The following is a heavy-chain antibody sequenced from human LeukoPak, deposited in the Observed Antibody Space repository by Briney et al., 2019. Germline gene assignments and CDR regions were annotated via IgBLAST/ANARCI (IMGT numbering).Heavy chain of an antibody. V-gene: IGHV3-48*01. Sequence: GGSLRLSCAASGFTFGTYSMNWVRQAPGKGLEWVSYISSSSSTIYYADSVKGRFTISRDNSKNTLFLQMNSLRAEDTAIYYCAKLKGSSWYGAGDYWGQGTLVTVSS. CDR2: ISSSSSTI. CDR1: GFTFGTYS. CDR3: AKLKGSSWYGAGDY. D-gene: IGHD6-13*01. J-gene: IGHJ4*02.